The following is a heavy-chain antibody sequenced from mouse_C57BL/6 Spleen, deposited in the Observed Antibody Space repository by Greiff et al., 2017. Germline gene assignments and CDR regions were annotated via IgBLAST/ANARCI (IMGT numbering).Heavy chain of an antibody. CDR1: GFTFSSYA. CDR3: TNYYGSSYGYWYFDV. J-gene: IGHJ1*03. Sequence: EVHLVESGEGLVKPGGSLKLSCAASGFTFSSYAMSWVRQTPEKRLEWVAYISSGGDYIYYADTVKGRFTISRDNARNTLYLQMSSLKSEDTAMYYCTNYYGSSYGYWYFDVWGTGTTVTVSS. CDR2: ISSGGDYI. V-gene: IGHV5-9-1*02. D-gene: IGHD1-1*01.